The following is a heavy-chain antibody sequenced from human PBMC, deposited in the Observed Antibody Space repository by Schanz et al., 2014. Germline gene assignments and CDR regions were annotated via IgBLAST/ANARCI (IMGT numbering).Heavy chain of an antibody. Sequence: EVQLLESGGGLVQPGGSLRLSCAASGFTFSSYAMSWVRQAPGKGLEWVSAISGSGGSTYYADSVKGRFTISRDNSKNTRYRQMNRLRAEDTAVYYCAKGRFGELSAFDIWGQGTMVTVSS. J-gene: IGHJ3*02. CDR2: ISGSGGST. D-gene: IGHD3-10*01. V-gene: IGHV3-23*01. CDR3: AKGRFGELSAFDI. CDR1: GFTFSSYA.